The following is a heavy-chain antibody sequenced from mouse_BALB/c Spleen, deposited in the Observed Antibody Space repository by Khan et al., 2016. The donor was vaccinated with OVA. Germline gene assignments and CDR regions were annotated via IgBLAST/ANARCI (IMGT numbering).Heavy chain of an antibody. CDR2: IYTYTGEP. Sequence: QIQLVQSGPDLKKPGETVKISCKASGYTFTNYGINWVKQAPGKGLKWMGWIYTYTGEPTYADDFKGRFAFSLETSASTAYLQINNLKNEDTATYSWPRGERRPLDTWGKGTPVTVSS. D-gene: IGHD3-3*01. J-gene: IGHJ1*02. CDR3: PRGERRPLDT. V-gene: IGHV9-3-1*01. CDR1: GYTFTNYG.